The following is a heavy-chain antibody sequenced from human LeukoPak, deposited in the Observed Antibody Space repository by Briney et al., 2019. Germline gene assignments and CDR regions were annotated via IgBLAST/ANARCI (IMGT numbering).Heavy chain of an antibody. J-gene: IGHJ4*02. V-gene: IGHV3-9*01. CDR3: ARGFSSAYYHFDY. CDR1: GFTFDDYA. CDR2: ISWNSGSI. Sequence: PGRSLRLSCAASGFTFDDYAMHWVRQAPGKGLEWVSGISWNSGSIAYADSVKGRFTISRDNAKNTLYLQMNSLGAEDTAVYYCARGFSSAYYHFDYWGQGTLVTVSS. D-gene: IGHD3-22*01.